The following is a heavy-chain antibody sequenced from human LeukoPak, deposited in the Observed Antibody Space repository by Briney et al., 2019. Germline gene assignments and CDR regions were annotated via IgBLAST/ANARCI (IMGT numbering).Heavy chain of an antibody. CDR2: IYYSGST. V-gene: IGHV4-31*03. J-gene: IGHJ3*02. Sequence: PSQTLFLTCTVSGGSISSGGYYWSWIRQHPGKGLEWIGYIYYSGSTYYNPSLKSRVTISLDTSKNQFSLKLSSVTAADTAVYYCARGVNSYDSRLDAFDIWGQGTMVTVSS. CDR1: GGSISSGGYY. CDR3: ARGVNSYDSRLDAFDI. D-gene: IGHD3-22*01.